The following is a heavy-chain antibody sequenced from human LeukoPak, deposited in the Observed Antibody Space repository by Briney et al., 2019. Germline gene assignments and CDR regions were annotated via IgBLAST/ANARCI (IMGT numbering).Heavy chain of an antibody. J-gene: IGHJ3*02. Sequence: ASVKVSCKASGYTFTGYYMHWVRQAPGHGLEWMGWINPNSGGTNYAQKFQGRVTMTRDTSISTAYMELSRLRSDDTAVYYCARSHGPYYYDSSGYYKQTPVTQSNDAFDIWGQGTMVTVSS. CDR1: GYTFTGYY. V-gene: IGHV1-2*02. D-gene: IGHD3-22*01. CDR2: INPNSGGT. CDR3: ARSHGPYYYDSSGYYKQTPVTQSNDAFDI.